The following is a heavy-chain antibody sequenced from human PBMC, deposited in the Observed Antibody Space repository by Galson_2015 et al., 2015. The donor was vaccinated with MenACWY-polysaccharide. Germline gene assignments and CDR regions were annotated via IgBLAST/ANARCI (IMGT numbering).Heavy chain of an antibody. CDR3: AAYYASGSSFAY. V-gene: IGHV4-39*07. J-gene: IGHJ4*02. CDR1: RGSIIARDYC. D-gene: IGHD3-10*01. Sequence: ETLSLTCSVSRGSIIARDYCWGWNRQTPGKGLEWMGTTYFSGDTFYNPSLKGRITISLDTSRNQFSLKLTSVTAADTAVYFCAAYYASGSSFAYWGQGTLVPVSS. CDR2: TYFSGDT.